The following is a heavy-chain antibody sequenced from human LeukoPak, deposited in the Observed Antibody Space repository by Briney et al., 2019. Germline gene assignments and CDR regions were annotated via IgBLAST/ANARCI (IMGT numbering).Heavy chain of an antibody. CDR2: ITARGDGT. V-gene: IGHV3-23*01. J-gene: IGHJ6*02. CDR3: AKEGTVTNFVWVDV. D-gene: IGHD4-17*01. Sequence: GGSLRLSCVASEFTFSNYVMSWVRQAPGKGLEWVSAITARGDGTNYADSARGRFTISRDNSKNTLYLQLSSLRVEDTAVYYCAKEGTVTNFVWVDVWGQGTTVTVSS. CDR1: EFTFSNYV.